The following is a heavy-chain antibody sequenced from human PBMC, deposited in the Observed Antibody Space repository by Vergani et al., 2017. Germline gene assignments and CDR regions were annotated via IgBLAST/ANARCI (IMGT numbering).Heavy chain of an antibody. J-gene: IGHJ3*02. V-gene: IGHV3-33*01. CDR3: VRQYSGSNMDAFDI. Sequence: QVQLVESGGGVVQPGRSLRLSCAASGFTFSSCGMHWVRQAPGKGLEWVAVIWYDGSNKYYADSVKGRFTISRDNSKNTLYLQMNSLRAEDTAVYYCVRQYSGSNMDAFDIWGQGTMVTVSS. D-gene: IGHD1-26*01. CDR1: GFTFSSCG. CDR2: IWYDGSNK.